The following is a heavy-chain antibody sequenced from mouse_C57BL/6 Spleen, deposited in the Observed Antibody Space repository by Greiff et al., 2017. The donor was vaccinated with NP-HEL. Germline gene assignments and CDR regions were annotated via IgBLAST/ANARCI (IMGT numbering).Heavy chain of an antibody. V-gene: IGHV5-12*01. CDR3: ARGYGRGYFDY. CDR2: ISNGGGST. J-gene: IGHJ2*01. Sequence: EVQLVESGGGLVQPGGSLKLSCAASGFTFSDYYMYWVRQTPEKRLEWVAYISNGGGSTYYPDTVKGRFTISRDNAKNTLYLQMSRLKSEDTAMYYCARGYGRGYFDYWGQGTTLTVSS. D-gene: IGHD1-2*01. CDR1: GFTFSDYY.